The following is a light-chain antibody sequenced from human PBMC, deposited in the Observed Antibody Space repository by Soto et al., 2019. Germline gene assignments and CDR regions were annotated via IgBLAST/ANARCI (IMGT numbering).Light chain of an antibody. J-gene: IGLJ2*01. V-gene: IGLV2-8*01. Sequence: QSVLTQPPSASGSPGQSVTISCTGTSSDVGAYSYVSWYQQHPGKAPKLMIYEVNQRPSGVPDRFSGSKSGNTASLTVSGLQAEDEADYYCTSYAGSINLIFGGGTQLTVL. CDR2: EVN. CDR3: TSYAGSINLI. CDR1: SSDVGAYSY.